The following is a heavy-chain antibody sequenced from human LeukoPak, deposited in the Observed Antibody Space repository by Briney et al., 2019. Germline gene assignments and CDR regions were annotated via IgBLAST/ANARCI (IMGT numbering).Heavy chain of an antibody. CDR1: GYTFTNYA. D-gene: IGHD3-9*01. V-gene: IGHV1-18*01. Sequence: ASVKVSCTASGYTFTNYAMNWVRQAPGQGLEWMGWISAYNGNTNYAQKLQGRVTMTTDTSTSTAYMELRSLRSDDTAVYYCARDLGLRYFDWLPTRRGPDAFDIWGQGTMVTVSS. CDR3: ARDLGLRYFDWLPTRRGPDAFDI. CDR2: ISAYNGNT. J-gene: IGHJ3*02.